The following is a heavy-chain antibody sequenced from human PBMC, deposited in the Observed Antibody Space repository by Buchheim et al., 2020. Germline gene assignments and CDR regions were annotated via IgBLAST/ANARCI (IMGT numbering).Heavy chain of an antibody. CDR2: ISYDGSNK. D-gene: IGHD1-7*01. CDR3: AKDGGGTIPYFDY. V-gene: IGHV3-30*18. Sequence: QVQLVESGGGVVQPGRSLRLSCAASGFTFSSYGMHWVRQAPGKGLEWVAVISYDGSNKYYADSVKGRFTIPRANSKNTLYLQMNSLRAEDTAVYYCAKDGGGTIPYFDYWGQGTL. J-gene: IGHJ4*02. CDR1: GFTFSSYG.